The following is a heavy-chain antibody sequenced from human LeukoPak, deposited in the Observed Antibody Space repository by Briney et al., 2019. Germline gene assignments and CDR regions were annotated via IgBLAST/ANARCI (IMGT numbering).Heavy chain of an antibody. CDR3: ARGSGYTIY. V-gene: IGHV3-7*04. D-gene: IGHD5-12*01. CDR2: IKQDGSEK. Sequence: GGSLRLSCAASGFTLSSYWMTWVRQAPGKGLEWVANIKQDGSEKYYVDSVKGRFTISRDNAENSLFLQMSSLRAEDTAVYYCARGSGYTIYWGQGTLVTVSS. CDR1: GFTLSSYW. J-gene: IGHJ4*02.